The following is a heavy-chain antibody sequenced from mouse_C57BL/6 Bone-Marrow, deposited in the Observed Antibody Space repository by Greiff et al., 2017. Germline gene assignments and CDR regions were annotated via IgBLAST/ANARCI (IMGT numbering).Heavy chain of an antibody. CDR2: IYPGDGDT. CDR3: ARDDDYDEESY. D-gene: IGHD2-4*01. V-gene: IGHV1-80*01. CDR1: GYAFSSYW. Sequence: QVQLQQSGAELVKPGASVKISCKASGYAFSSYWTNWVKQRPGKGLEWIGQIYPGDGDTNYNGKFKGKATLTADKSSSTAYMQLSSLTSEDSAVYFCARDDDYDEESYWGQGTLVTVSA. J-gene: IGHJ3*01.